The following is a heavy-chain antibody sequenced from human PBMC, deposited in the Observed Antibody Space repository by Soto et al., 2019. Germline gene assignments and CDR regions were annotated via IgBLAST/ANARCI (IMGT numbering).Heavy chain of an antibody. CDR3: SRGPPSYYDSSGYYKYFDY. D-gene: IGHD3-22*01. V-gene: IGHV1-18*01. CDR2: ISAYNGNT. J-gene: IGHJ4*02. CDR1: GYTFTSYG. Sequence: ASVKVSCKASGYTFTSYGISWVRQAPGQGLEWMGWISAYNGNTNYAQKLQGRVTMTTDTSTSTAYMELRSLSFDDTAVYFCSRGPPSYYDSSGYYKYFDYWGQGTLVTVSS.